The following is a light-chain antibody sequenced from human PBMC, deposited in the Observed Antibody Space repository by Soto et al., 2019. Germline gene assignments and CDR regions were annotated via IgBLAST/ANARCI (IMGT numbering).Light chain of an antibody. V-gene: IGLV1-40*01. CDR3: QFYDTSLSGSIV. CDR2: RDT. Sequence: QSVLTQPPSVSGAPRQRVTISWTGSRSNIGAGYDVHWYQQVPATAPKLLIYRDTTRPSGVPDRFSGSKSGTSASLAITGLLAEDEPHYSCQFYDTSLSGSIVFGAGTKVTVL. CDR1: RSNIGAGYD. J-gene: IGLJ1*01.